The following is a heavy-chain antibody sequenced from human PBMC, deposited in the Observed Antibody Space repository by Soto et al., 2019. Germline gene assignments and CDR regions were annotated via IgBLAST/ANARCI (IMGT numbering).Heavy chain of an antibody. V-gene: IGHV3-33*01. CDR3: ARDAQDTIPCYFDY. Sequence: QVQLVESGGGVVQPGRSLRLSCAASGFTFSSYGMHWVRQAPGRGLEWVAVIWYDGSNKYDADSVKGRFTISRDNSKNKLYLQMNSLRAEDTAVYYCARDAQDTIPCYFDYWGQGTLVTVSS. D-gene: IGHD5-18*01. J-gene: IGHJ4*02. CDR2: IWYDGSNK. CDR1: GFTFSSYG.